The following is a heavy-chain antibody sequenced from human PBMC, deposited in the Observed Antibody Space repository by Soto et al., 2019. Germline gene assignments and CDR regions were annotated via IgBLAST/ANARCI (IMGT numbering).Heavy chain of an antibody. CDR1: GYTFTSYG. Sequence: QVQLVQSGAEVKKPGASVKVSCKASGYTFTSYGISWVRQAPGQGLEWMGWISTYNGHTNYAQSLQGRVTMTTDTHTNTAYMELRSLRSDDTAVYYCARGGYCSGGSCYGNDAFDMWGQGAIVTVSS. J-gene: IGHJ3*02. CDR2: ISTYNGHT. D-gene: IGHD2-15*01. V-gene: IGHV1-18*01. CDR3: ARGGYCSGGSCYGNDAFDM.